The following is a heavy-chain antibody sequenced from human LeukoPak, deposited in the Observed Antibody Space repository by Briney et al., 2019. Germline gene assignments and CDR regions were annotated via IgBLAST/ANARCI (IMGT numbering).Heavy chain of an antibody. D-gene: IGHD3-3*02. Sequence: GSLRLSCAASGFTFSSYAMSWVRQAPGKGLEWVSAISGSGGSTYYADSVKGRFTISRDNSKNTLYLQMNSLRAEDTAVYYCAKVGFLSYYFDYWGQGTLVTVSS. CDR3: AKVGFLSYYFDY. CDR2: ISGSGGST. J-gene: IGHJ4*02. V-gene: IGHV3-23*01. CDR1: GFTFSSYA.